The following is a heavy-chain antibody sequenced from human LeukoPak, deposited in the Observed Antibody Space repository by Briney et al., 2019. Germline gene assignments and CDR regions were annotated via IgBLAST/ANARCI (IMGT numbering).Heavy chain of an antibody. CDR1: GVSISSYY. Sequence: SETLSLTCTISGVSISSYYWSWIRQPPGKGLEWIGYIYYSGSTNYNPSLKSRVTISVDTSRNQFSLKLSSVTAADTAVYYCARWNYGDYLFDYWGQGTLVTVSS. CDR3: ARWNYGDYLFDY. V-gene: IGHV4-59*01. D-gene: IGHD4-17*01. J-gene: IGHJ4*02. CDR2: IYYSGST.